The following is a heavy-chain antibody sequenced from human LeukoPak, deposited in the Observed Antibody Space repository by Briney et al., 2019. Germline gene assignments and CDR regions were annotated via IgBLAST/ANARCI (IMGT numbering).Heavy chain of an antibody. CDR2: ISSSSSYI. V-gene: IGHV3-21*01. Sequence: GGSLRLSCAASGFTFSSYSMNWFRQAPGKGLEWVSSISSSSSYIYYADSVKGRFTISRDNAKNSLYLQMNSLRAEDTAVYYCARVGRGYDAFDIWGQGTMVTVSS. J-gene: IGHJ3*02. CDR3: ARVGRGYDAFDI. D-gene: IGHD1-26*01. CDR1: GFTFSSYS.